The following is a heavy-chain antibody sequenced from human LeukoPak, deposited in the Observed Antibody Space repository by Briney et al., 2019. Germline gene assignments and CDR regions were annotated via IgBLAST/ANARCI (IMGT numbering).Heavy chain of an antibody. V-gene: IGHV6-1*01. J-gene: IGHJ6*02. Sequence: SQTLSLTCAISGDSVSSNTVAWNWVRQSPSRGLEWLGRTFYRSKWNNEYALSVKSRITINPDTSKNQFSPQLDSVTPEDTAMYYCARGYYGMDVWGQGTTVTVSS. CDR3: ARGYYGMDV. CDR1: GDSVSSNTVA. CDR2: TFYRSKWNN.